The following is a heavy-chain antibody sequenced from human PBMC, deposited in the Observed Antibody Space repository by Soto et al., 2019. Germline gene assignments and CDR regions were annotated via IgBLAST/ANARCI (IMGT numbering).Heavy chain of an antibody. D-gene: IGHD6-6*01. CDR2: LCYAASNK. CDR1: VINLTSYG. CDR3: VRGDSSSSADAFDI. J-gene: IGHJ3*02. V-gene: IGHV3-33*08. Sequence: GQALKISCGASVINLTSYGMHRVRHAPGKGLEWEAGLCYAASNKYYADCEKGRFTISRDNAKNTGYLQMSRLRVAGTAVSYCVRGDSSSSADAFDIWGEGTTVNV.